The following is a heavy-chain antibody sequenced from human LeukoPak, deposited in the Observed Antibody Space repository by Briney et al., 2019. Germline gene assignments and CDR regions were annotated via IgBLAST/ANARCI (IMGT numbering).Heavy chain of an antibody. CDR1: GFTFSSYA. CDR3: ARDGSYCSGGSCLYGMDV. V-gene: IGHV3-30-3*01. D-gene: IGHD2-15*01. Sequence: PGRSLRLSCAASGFTFSSYAMHWVRQAPGKGLEWVAVISYDGSNKYYADSVKGRFTISRDNSKNTLYLQMNSLRAEDTAVYYCARDGSYCSGGSCLYGMDVWGQGTTVTVSS. J-gene: IGHJ6*02. CDR2: ISYDGSNK.